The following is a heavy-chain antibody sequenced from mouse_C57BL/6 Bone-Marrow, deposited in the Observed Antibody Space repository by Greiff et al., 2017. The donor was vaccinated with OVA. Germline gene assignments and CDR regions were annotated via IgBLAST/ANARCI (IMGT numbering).Heavy chain of an antibody. Sequence: EVNVVESGGDLVKPGGSLKLSCAASGFTFSSYGMSWVRQTPDKRLEWVATISSGGSYTYYPDSVKGRFTISRDNAKNTLYLQMSSLKSEDTAMYYCARPHNWDAYAMDYWGQGTSVTVSS. D-gene: IGHD4-1*01. J-gene: IGHJ4*01. CDR1: GFTFSSYG. CDR3: ARPHNWDAYAMDY. CDR2: ISSGGSYT. V-gene: IGHV5-6*01.